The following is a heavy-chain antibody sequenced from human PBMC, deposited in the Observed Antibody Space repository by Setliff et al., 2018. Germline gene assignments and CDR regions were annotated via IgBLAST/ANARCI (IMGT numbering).Heavy chain of an antibody. CDR2: IYHSGST. D-gene: IGHD2-2*02. Sequence: SETLSLTCAIYGQSFSDYYWSWVRQPPGKGLEWIGEIYHSGSTNYNPSLKSRVTISVVTSKNQFSLKLSSVTAADTAVYYCARDRQYCSSPTCYSSYFYYYGMDVWGQGTTVTVSS. CDR1: GQSFSDYY. V-gene: IGHV4-34*01. J-gene: IGHJ6*02. CDR3: ARDRQYCSSPTCYSSYFYYYGMDV.